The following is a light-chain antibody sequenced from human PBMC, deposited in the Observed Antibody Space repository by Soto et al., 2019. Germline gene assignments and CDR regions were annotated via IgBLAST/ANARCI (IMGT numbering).Light chain of an antibody. J-gene: IGKJ5*01. CDR1: QSVSSSY. CDR2: DAS. CDR3: QQRSNWPIT. V-gene: IGKV3D-20*02. Sequence: EIALPQSQVTLSLPEGXSSPLPSGASQSVSSSYLAWYQQKRGQAPRLLIYDASNRDTGIPARFSGSGSGTDFTLTISSLEPEDFAVYYCQQRSNWPITFGQGTRLETK.